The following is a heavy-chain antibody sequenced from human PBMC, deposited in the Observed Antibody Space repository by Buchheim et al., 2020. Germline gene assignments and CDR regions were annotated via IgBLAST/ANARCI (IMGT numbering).Heavy chain of an antibody. V-gene: IGHV3-30*18. J-gene: IGHJ4*02. D-gene: IGHD2-2*01. CDR2: ISFDGSNK. CDR1: GFTFNSYG. CDR3: AKVRSPGLPAAMGIDY. Sequence: QVQLVESGGGVVQPGRSLRLFCAASGFTFNSYGMHWVRQAPGKGLEWLAVISFDGSNKYYANSVKGRFTISRDNSKNTLYLQMNSLRAEDTAVYYCAKVRSPGLPAAMGIDYWGQGTL.